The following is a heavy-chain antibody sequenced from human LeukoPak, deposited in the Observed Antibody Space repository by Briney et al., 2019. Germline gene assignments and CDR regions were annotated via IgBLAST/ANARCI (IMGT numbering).Heavy chain of an antibody. D-gene: IGHD6-13*01. Sequence: GRSLXLSCAASGFTFDDYAMHWVRQAPGKGLEWVSGISWNSGSIGYADSVKGRFTISRDNAKNSLYLQMNSLRAEDMALYYCAKGIAAAGWGYFDYWGQGTLVTVSS. J-gene: IGHJ4*02. CDR3: AKGIAAAGWGYFDY. CDR2: ISWNSGSI. CDR1: GFTFDDYA. V-gene: IGHV3-9*03.